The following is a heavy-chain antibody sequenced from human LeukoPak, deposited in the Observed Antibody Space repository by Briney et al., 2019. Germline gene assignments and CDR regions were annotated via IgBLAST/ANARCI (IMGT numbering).Heavy chain of an antibody. CDR2: IYPGDSDT. CDR3: ARAASSGWSSSFDY. J-gene: IGHJ4*02. D-gene: IGHD6-19*01. CDR1: GCSFTSYW. Sequence: GGSLQISCKGSGCSFTSYWSGGGRQLPGKGLEGMGIIYPGDSDTRYSPSFQGQVTISANKSISTAYLQWSSLKASDTAMYYCARAASSGWSSSFDYWGQGTLVTVSS. V-gene: IGHV5-51*01.